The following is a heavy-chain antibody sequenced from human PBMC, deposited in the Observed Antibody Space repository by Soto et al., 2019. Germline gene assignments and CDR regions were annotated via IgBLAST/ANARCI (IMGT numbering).Heavy chain of an antibody. Sequence: SETLSLTCTVSGGSISSSSYYWGWIRQPPGKGLEWIGSIYYSGSTYYNPSLKSRVTISVDTSKNQFSLKLSSVTAADTAVYYCASLPYDYIWGSYRPYYFDYWGQGTLVTVSS. CDR1: GGSISSSSYY. CDR3: ASLPYDYIWGSYRPYYFDY. J-gene: IGHJ4*02. V-gene: IGHV4-39*01. D-gene: IGHD3-16*02. CDR2: IYYSGST.